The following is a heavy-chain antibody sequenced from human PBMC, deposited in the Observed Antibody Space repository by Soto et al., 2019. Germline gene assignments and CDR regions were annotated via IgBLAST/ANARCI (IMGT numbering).Heavy chain of an antibody. J-gene: IGHJ6*02. CDR1: GGSISSSSYY. D-gene: IGHD3-22*01. Sequence: SETLSLTCTVSGGSISSSSYYWGWIRQPPGKGLEWIGSIYYSGSTYYNPSLKSRVTISVDTSKNQFSLKLSSVTAADAAVYYCARRLYYDSSGFEGGGMDVWGQGTTVTVSS. CDR2: IYYSGST. CDR3: ARRLYYDSSGFEGGGMDV. V-gene: IGHV4-39*01.